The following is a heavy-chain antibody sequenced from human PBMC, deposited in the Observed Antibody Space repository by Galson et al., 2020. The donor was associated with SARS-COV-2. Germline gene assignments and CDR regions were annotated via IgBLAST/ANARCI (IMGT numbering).Heavy chain of an antibody. V-gene: IGHV3-30*03. D-gene: IGHD1-26*01. J-gene: IGHJ6*02. CDR1: GFTFSSYG. Sequence: TGGSLRLSCAASGFTFSSYGMHWVRQAPGKGLEWVAVISYDGSNKYYADSVKGRFTISRDNSKNTLYLQMNSLRAEDTAVYYCARDSGAFMDVWGQGTTVTVSS. CDR3: ARDSGAFMDV. CDR2: ISYDGSNK.